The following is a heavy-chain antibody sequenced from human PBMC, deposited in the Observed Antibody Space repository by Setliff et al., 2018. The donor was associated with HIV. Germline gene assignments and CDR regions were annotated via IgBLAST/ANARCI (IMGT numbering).Heavy chain of an antibody. V-gene: IGHV3-48*03. CDR1: GFTFRSYE. CDR2: ISSSGSTI. CDR3: ARDSMGEIAVAGPDYFDY. J-gene: IGHJ4*02. Sequence: GGSLRLSCAASGFTFRSYEMNWVRQAPGKGLEWVSFISSSGSTIYYAGSVKGRFTISRDNAKNSLYLQMDSLRAEDTAVYYCARDSMGEIAVAGPDYFDYWGQGTLVTVS. D-gene: IGHD6-19*01.